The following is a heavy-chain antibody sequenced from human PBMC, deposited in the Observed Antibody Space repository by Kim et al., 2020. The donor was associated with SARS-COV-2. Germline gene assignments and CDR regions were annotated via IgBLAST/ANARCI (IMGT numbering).Heavy chain of an antibody. D-gene: IGHD6-6*01. CDR1: GYTFTSYY. Sequence: ASVKVSCKASGYTFTSYYMHWVRQAPGQGLEWMGIINPSGGSTSYAQKFQGRVTMTRDTSTSTVYMELSSLRSEDTAVYYCAGLGEYSSSSGEYFQHWGQGTLVTVSS. J-gene: IGHJ1*01. V-gene: IGHV1-46*01. CDR3: AGLGEYSSSSGEYFQH. CDR2: INPSGGST.